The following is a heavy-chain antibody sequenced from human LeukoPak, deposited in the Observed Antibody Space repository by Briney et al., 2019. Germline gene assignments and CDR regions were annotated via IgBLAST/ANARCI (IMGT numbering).Heavy chain of an antibody. V-gene: IGHV3-23*01. Sequence: GGSLRLSCAASGFTFSTYAMSWVRQAPGKGLEWVSTISGSGGSTYYADSVKGRFTISRDNSKNTLFLQMNSLRAEDTAVYYCARQLWFGELSRFDAFGIWGQGTMVTVSS. CDR3: ARQLWFGELSRFDAFGI. J-gene: IGHJ3*02. CDR2: ISGSGGST. D-gene: IGHD3-10*01. CDR1: GFTFSTYA.